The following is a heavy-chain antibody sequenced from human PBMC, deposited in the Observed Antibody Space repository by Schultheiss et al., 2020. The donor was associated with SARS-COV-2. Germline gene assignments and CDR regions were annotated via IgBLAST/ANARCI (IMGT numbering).Heavy chain of an antibody. Sequence: SETLSLTCTVSGGSISSYYWSWIRQPPGKGLEWIGEINHSGSTNYNPSLKSRVIISVDTSKNQFSLKLSSVTAADTAVYYCARSGYYEGYYYYGMDVWGQGTTVTVSS. J-gene: IGHJ6*02. D-gene: IGHD3-3*01. V-gene: IGHV4-59*01. CDR1: GGSISSYY. CDR2: INHSGST. CDR3: ARSGYYEGYYYYGMDV.